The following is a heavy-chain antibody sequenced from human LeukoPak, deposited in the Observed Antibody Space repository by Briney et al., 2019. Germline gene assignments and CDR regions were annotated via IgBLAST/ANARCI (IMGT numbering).Heavy chain of an antibody. J-gene: IGHJ6*02. CDR1: GFTFRNHG. Sequence: PGGSLRLSCAASGFTFRNHGMYWVRQAPGKGLEWVTTIWYDGTNKYYTDSVKGRFTISRDNSRHTLYLQMNSLRAEDTAVYYCARDLRIASVGGLGGYYYYGMDVWGQGTTVTVSS. CDR2: IWYDGTNK. D-gene: IGHD6-13*01. CDR3: ARDLRIASVGGLGGYYYYGMDV. V-gene: IGHV3-33*01.